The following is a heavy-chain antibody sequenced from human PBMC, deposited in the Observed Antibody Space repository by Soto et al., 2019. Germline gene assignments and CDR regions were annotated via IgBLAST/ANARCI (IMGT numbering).Heavy chain of an antibody. CDR1: GFTFSSYT. J-gene: IGHJ4*02. D-gene: IGHD5-12*01. CDR2: ISSSSSYI. Sequence: GGSLRLSCAASGFTFSSYTINWVRQAPGKGQEWVSSISSSSSYIYYAGSVKGRFTISRDNAKNSLYLQMNSLRAEDTAVYYCARDKGYSGYPNTGFDCWGQGTLVTVSS. V-gene: IGHV3-21*01. CDR3: ARDKGYSGYPNTGFDC.